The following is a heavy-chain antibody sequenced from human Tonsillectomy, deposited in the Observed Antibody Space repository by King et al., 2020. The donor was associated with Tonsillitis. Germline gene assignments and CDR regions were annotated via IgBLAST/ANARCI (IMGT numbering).Heavy chain of an antibody. CDR1: GFTFNNAW. Sequence: VQLVESGGGLVKPGGSLRLSCAASGFTFNNAWMSWVRQAPGKGLEWVGRIKSKTDGGTTDYAAPGKGRFTISADDSNITLYLQMNSLKTEDTAVYYCTSDSSGHGFDYWGQGTLVTVSS. V-gene: IGHV3-15*01. J-gene: IGHJ4*02. CDR3: TSDSSGHGFDY. CDR2: IKSKTDGGTT. D-gene: IGHD5-12*01.